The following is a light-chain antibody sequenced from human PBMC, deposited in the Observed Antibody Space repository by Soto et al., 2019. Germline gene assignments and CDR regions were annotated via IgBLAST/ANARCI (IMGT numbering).Light chain of an antibody. J-gene: IGKJ5*01. Sequence: EVVLTQSPVTLSLSPGERAXXSCRASQSVSSYLAWYQQKPGQAPRXXIYGASSRATGIPDRFSGTGSETDFTLTISRLEPEDFAVYYCQQYENSPITFGQGTRLEIK. CDR2: GAS. V-gene: IGKV3-20*01. CDR1: QSVSSY. CDR3: QQYENSPIT.